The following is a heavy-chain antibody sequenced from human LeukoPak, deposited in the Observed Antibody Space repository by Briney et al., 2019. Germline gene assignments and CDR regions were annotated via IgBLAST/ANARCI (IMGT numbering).Heavy chain of an antibody. Sequence: ASVKVSFKASGYTFTSYDINWVRQATGQGLEWMGWINPNSGNTGYAQKFQGRVTMTRNTSISTAYMELSSLRSEDTAVYYCARVGCSSTSCYGGWFDPWGQGTLVTVSS. CDR3: ARVGCSSTSCYGGWFDP. CDR1: GYTFTSYD. J-gene: IGHJ5*02. V-gene: IGHV1-8*01. D-gene: IGHD2-2*01. CDR2: INPNSGNT.